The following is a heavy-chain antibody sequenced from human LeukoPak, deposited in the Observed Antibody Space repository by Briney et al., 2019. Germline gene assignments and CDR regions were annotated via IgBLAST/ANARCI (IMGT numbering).Heavy chain of an antibody. D-gene: IGHD3-16*01. CDR1: GGSISSYY. CDR2: IYYSGST. V-gene: IGHV4-59*01. J-gene: IGHJ5*02. CDR3: ARAHDYVWGSSFWHWFDP. Sequence: PSETLSLTCTVSGGSISSYYWSWFRQPPGKGLEWIGYIYYSGSTNYNPSLKSRVTISVDTSKNQFSLKLSSVTAADTAVYYCARAHDYVWGSSFWHWFDPWGQGTLVTVSS.